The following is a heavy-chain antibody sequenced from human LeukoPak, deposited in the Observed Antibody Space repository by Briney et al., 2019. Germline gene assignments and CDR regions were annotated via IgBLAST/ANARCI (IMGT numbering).Heavy chain of an antibody. D-gene: IGHD3-3*01. J-gene: IGHJ3*02. CDR2: INHSGST. V-gene: IGHV4-34*01. CDR3: ARAYYDFWSGYSLRPGGAFDI. Sequence: SETLSLTCAVYGGSFSGYYWSWIRQPPGKGLEWIGEINHSGSTNYNPSLKSRVTISVDTAKNQFSLKLSSVTAADTAVYYCARAYYDFWSGYSLRPGGAFDIWGQGTMVTVSS. CDR1: GGSFSGYY.